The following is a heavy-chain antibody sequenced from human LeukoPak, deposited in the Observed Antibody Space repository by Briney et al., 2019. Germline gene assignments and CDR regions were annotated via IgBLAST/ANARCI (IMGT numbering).Heavy chain of an antibody. CDR1: GFTFSSYG. J-gene: IGHJ4*02. CDR3: AKAMKLYSSSWYGRHNLLEGQGIPYQDY. CDR2: ISYDGSNK. D-gene: IGHD6-13*01. Sequence: PGGSLRLSCAASGFTFSSYGMHWVRQAPGKGLEWVAVISYDGSNKYYADSVKGRFTISRDNSKNTLYLQMNSLRAEDTAVYYCAKAMKLYSSSWYGRHNLLEGQGIPYQDYWGQGTLVTVSS. V-gene: IGHV3-30*18.